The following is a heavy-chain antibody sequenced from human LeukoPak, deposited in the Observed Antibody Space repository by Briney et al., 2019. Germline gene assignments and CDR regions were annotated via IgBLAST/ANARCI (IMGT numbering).Heavy chain of an antibody. Sequence: LAGGSLRLSCAASRFTFSNYVMHWVRQAPGKGLEWVANIKQDGSEKYYVDSVKGRFTISRDNAKNSLYLQMNSLRAEDTAVYYCARDGGSYRYNWSDPWGQGTLVTVSS. CDR1: RFTFSNYV. J-gene: IGHJ5*02. V-gene: IGHV3-7*01. D-gene: IGHD1-26*01. CDR3: ARDGGSYRYNWSDP. CDR2: IKQDGSEK.